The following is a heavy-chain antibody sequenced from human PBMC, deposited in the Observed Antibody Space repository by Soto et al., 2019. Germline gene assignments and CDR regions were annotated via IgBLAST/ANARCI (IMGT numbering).Heavy chain of an antibody. D-gene: IGHD3-22*01. CDR1: GYTFTSYY. V-gene: IGHV1-46*01. CDR3: ARVPLYSDSSGYYYDHYYGMDV. J-gene: IGHJ6*02. Sequence: ASVKVSCKASGYTFTSYYIHWARQAPGQGREWVGIINPSAGSTSYAQNFQGRVTMTRDTSTSTVYMELSSLRSEDTAVYYCARVPLYSDSSGYYYDHYYGMDVWGQGTTVIVSS. CDR2: INPSAGST.